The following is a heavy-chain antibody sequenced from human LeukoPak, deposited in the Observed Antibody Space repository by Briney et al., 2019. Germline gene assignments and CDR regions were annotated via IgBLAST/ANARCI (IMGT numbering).Heavy chain of an antibody. J-gene: IGHJ4*02. V-gene: IGHV3-48*01. CDR1: GFTFSTYT. Sequence: GGSLRLSCAASGFTFSTYTINWVRQAPGKGLELASYISSSSSTIYYADSVRGRFTISRDNAKNSVYVQMNSLRAEDTAVYYCARVLEYGDRGRNYYFDYWGQGTLVTVSS. CDR3: ARVLEYGDRGRNYYFDY. CDR2: ISSSSSTI. D-gene: IGHD2/OR15-2a*01.